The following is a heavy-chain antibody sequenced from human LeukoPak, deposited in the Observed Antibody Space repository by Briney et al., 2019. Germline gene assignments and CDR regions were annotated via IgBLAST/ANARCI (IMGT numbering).Heavy chain of an antibody. CDR2: IKYDSSTI. V-gene: IGHV3-48*04. CDR3: ARYGGAQRPMDV. D-gene: IGHD3-10*01. J-gene: IGHJ6*03. Sequence: GGSLRLSCVASGFAFNIYSMNWVRQAPGKGLEWVSYIKYDSSTIYYGDSVKGRFTISRDNVKNSLYLQMNSLRAEDTAVYYCARYGGAQRPMDVWGKGTTVTVSS. CDR1: GFAFNIYS.